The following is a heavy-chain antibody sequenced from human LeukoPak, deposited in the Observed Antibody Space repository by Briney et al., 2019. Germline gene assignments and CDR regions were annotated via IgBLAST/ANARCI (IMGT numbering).Heavy chain of an antibody. CDR2: ISSSSSYI. CDR3: ARTYYDILTGYYYYFDS. J-gene: IGHJ4*02. CDR1: GFTFSSYS. Sequence: GGSLRLSCAASGFTFSSYSMNWVRQAPGKGLEWVSSISSSSSYIYYADSVKGRFTISRDNAKNSLYLQMNSLRAEDTAVYYCARTYYDILTGYYYYFDSWGQEALVTASS. D-gene: IGHD3-9*01. V-gene: IGHV3-21*01.